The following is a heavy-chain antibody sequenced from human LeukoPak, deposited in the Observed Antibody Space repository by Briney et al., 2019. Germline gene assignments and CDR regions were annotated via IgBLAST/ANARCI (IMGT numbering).Heavy chain of an antibody. J-gene: IGHJ4*02. CDR1: GDSVTGRNFY. Sequence: SETLSLTCTVSGDSVTGRNFYWGWIRQPPGKGLEWIGSILYSGSTYYYPSLKSRVIISVDTSKNQFSLELSSVTAADTAVYYCARQSSYYKPTTGTFDYWGQGALVTVTS. V-gene: IGHV4-39*01. D-gene: IGHD1-1*01. CDR2: ILYSGST. CDR3: ARQSSYYKPTTGTFDY.